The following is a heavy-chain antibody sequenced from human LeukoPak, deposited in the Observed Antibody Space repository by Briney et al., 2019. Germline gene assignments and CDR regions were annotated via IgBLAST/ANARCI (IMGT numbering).Heavy chain of an antibody. J-gene: IGHJ5*02. CDR1: RFTLSNFA. V-gene: IGHV3-23*01. CDR3: AKGAAAGKVDWFDP. Sequence: GGSLRLSCADPRFTLSNFAIMWVRQALGAGRQRVSTITGYGATFYADSGRGRFTSFRDTSMNTLFLQMNSLGAEDTAVYYCAKGAAAGKVDWFDPWGQGTLVTVSS. CDR2: ITGYGAT. D-gene: IGHD6-13*01.